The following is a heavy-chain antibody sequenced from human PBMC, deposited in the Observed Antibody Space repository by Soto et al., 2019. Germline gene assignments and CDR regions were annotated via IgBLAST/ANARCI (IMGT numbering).Heavy chain of an antibody. D-gene: IGHD3-10*01. V-gene: IGHV1-8*01. CDR2: MNPNSGNT. Sequence: GASVKVSCKASGYTFTSYDINWVRQATGQGLEWMGWMNPNSGNTGYAQKFQGRVTMTRNTSISTAYMELSSLRSEDTAVYYCARTGRVRGVIIRAFDYWGQGTLVTVSS. J-gene: IGHJ4*02. CDR1: GYTFTSYD. CDR3: ARTGRVRGVIIRAFDY.